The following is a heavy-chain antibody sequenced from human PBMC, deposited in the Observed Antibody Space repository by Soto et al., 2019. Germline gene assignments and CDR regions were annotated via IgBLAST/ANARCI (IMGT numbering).Heavy chain of an antibody. V-gene: IGHV6-1*01. CDR3: AKGYSYGPNWFDP. CDR1: GDSVSSNSAA. Sequence: SQTLSLTCAISGDSVSSNSAAWNWIRQSPLRGLEWLGRTYYRSKWYNDYAVSVKSRITINPDTSKNQFSLQLNSVTPEDTAVYYCAKGYSYGPNWFDPWGQGTLVTVSS. CDR2: TYYRSKWYN. D-gene: IGHD5-18*01. J-gene: IGHJ5*02.